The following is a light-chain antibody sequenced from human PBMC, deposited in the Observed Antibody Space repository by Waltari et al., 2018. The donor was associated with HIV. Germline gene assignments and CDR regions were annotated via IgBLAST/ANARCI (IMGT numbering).Light chain of an antibody. CDR3: QHMGT. Sequence: DIQVTQSPISLYASVGDRVTITCRTSQNIRTYLNWYQQKPGKAPKLLIYGEFNVQSGVPSSFTGSGSGTDFTLTISNLQPEDFASYYCQHMGTFGRGTKVEIK. J-gene: IGKJ1*01. CDR1: QNIRTY. V-gene: IGKV1-39*01. CDR2: GEF.